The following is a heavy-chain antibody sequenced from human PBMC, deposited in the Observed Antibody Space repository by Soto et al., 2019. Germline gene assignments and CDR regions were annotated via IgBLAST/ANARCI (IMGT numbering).Heavy chain of an antibody. D-gene: IGHD3-10*01. Sequence: SETPSLTCTVSGGSISSYYWSWIRQPPGKGLEWIGYIYYSGSTNYNPSLKSRVTISVDTSKNQFSLKLSSVTAADTAVYYCARDGSGSYPLFDYWGQGTLVTVSS. CDR3: ARDGSGSYPLFDY. V-gene: IGHV4-59*01. CDR2: IYYSGST. CDR1: GGSISSYY. J-gene: IGHJ4*02.